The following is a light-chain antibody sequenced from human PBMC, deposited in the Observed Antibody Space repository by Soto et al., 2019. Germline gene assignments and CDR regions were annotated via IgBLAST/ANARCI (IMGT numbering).Light chain of an antibody. CDR3: QKYYSAPFT. CDR1: QEISNY. V-gene: IGKV1-27*01. J-gene: IGKJ3*01. CDR2: AAS. Sequence: DIQMTQSPSSLSASVGDRVTITCRASQEISNYLAWYQQKPGKVPKLLIYAASTLQSGVPSRFSGSGSGTDFTLTICCLQSEDVATYYCQKYYSAPFTFGPGTKVDIK.